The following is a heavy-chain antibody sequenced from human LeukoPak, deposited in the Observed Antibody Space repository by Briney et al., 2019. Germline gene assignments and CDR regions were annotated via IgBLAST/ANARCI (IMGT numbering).Heavy chain of an antibody. CDR2: ITGNSGST. Sequence: GGSLRLSCAASGFTFSSYAMSWVRQAPGKGLEYVPTITGNSGSTYYGGSVKGRFTISRDNSKNTLYLHMNSLSAEDTAIYYCAKREAYYGSGSYSFDCWGQRTLVTVAS. CDR3: AKREAYYGSGSYSFDC. J-gene: IGHJ4*02. CDR1: GFTFSSYA. D-gene: IGHD3-10*01. V-gene: IGHV3-23*01.